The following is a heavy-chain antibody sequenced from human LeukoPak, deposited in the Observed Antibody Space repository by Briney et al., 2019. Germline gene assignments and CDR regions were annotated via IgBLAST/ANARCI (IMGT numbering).Heavy chain of an antibody. D-gene: IGHD3-22*01. CDR3: ARAFKDSSGYYSFYDY. Sequence: PSETLSLTCTVSGGSISSGDYYWSRIRQPPGKGLEWIGYIYYSGSTYYNPSLKSRVTISVDTSKNQFSLKLSSVTAADTAVYYCARAFKDSSGYYSFYDYWGQGTLVTVSS. CDR1: GGSISSGDYY. J-gene: IGHJ4*02. CDR2: IYYSGST. V-gene: IGHV4-30-4*01.